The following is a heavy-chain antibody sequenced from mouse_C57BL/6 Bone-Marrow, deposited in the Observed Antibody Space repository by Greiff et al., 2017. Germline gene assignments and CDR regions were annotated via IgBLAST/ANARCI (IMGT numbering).Heavy chain of an antibody. CDR3: AMPTVVATDD. CDR1: GFNIKDYY. CDR2: IDPEDGEN. Sequence: EVQLQQSGAELVQPGASVKFSCAASGFNIKDYYMHWVHQRTEQGLEWIGRIDPEDGENTYAPKFQGKATITADKSPNTAYLQLSSLTSEDTAVYYCAMPTVVATDDWGEGTTLTVSS. V-gene: IGHV14-2*01. D-gene: IGHD1-1*01. J-gene: IGHJ2*01.